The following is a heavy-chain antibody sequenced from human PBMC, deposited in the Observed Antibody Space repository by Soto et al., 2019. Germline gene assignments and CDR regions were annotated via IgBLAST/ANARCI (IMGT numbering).Heavy chain of an antibody. J-gene: IGHJ4*01. CDR2: INYSGST. Sequence: SATLSLTCAVYGGSFSGYYWSWIRQPPGKGLEWIGEINYSGSTNYNPSLKSRVTISVDTSKNQFSLKLSSVTPAHAAVYYCVRDSPKIAARLDYCGHGTLVTVSS. CDR1: GGSFSGYY. D-gene: IGHD6-6*01. CDR3: VRDSPKIAARLDY. V-gene: IGHV4-34*01.